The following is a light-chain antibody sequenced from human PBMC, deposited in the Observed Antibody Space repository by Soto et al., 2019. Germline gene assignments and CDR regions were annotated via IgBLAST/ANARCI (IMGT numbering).Light chain of an antibody. Sequence: IVLTQSPGTLSLAAGQRATLSCRASQSVSSNYLAWYQQKPGQAPRLLIYGASTRATGVPARFSGTGSETDFTLTISGLQSEDSAVYFCQQYNNWPFSFGQGTRLEIK. J-gene: IGKJ5*01. CDR1: QSVSSN. CDR2: GAS. CDR3: QQYNNWPFS. V-gene: IGKV3-15*01.